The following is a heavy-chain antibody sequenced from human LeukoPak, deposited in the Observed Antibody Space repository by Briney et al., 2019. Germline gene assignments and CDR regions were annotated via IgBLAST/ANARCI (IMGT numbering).Heavy chain of an antibody. Sequence: PGGSLRLSCAASGFTFSSYAMHWVRQAPGKGLDYVSAISSNGGSTYYANSVKGRFTISRDNSKNTLYLQMGSLRAEDMAVYYCARVSDGGSYFGYWGQGTLVTVSS. CDR1: GFTFSSYA. J-gene: IGHJ4*02. CDR3: ARVSDGGSYFGY. D-gene: IGHD1-26*01. CDR2: ISSNGGST. V-gene: IGHV3-64*01.